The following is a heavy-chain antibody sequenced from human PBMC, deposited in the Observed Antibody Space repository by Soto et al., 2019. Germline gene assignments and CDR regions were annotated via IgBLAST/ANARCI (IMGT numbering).Heavy chain of an antibody. D-gene: IGHD6-13*01. J-gene: IGHJ5*02. Sequence: QAPGQGLEWMGGIIPIFGTANYAQKFQGRVTITADESTSTAYMELSSLRSEDTAVYYSARDPARMKQLGPLFDPWGQGTLVTVSS. CDR3: ARDPARMKQLGPLFDP. V-gene: IGHV1-69*01. CDR2: IIPIFGTA.